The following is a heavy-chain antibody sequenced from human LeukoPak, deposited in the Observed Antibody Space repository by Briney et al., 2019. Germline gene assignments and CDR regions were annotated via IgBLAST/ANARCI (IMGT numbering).Heavy chain of an antibody. Sequence: PGGSLRLSCAASGFTVSSTYMSWVRQAPGEGLEWVSVFYSGDDTYFADSVKGRFTISRDNSKNTLYLQMSSLRAEDTAVYYCARMLASAGTTGGDYFDYWGQGTLVTVSS. V-gene: IGHV3-53*01. J-gene: IGHJ4*02. D-gene: IGHD6-13*01. CDR2: FYSGDDT. CDR3: ARMLASAGTTGGDYFDY. CDR1: GFTVSSTY.